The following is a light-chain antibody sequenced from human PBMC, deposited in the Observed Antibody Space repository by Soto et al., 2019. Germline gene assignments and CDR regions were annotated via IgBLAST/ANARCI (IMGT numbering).Light chain of an antibody. V-gene: IGLV1-44*01. Sequence: QSVLTQPPSVSGTPGQRVTISCSGSSSNIGSHLVNWYQQVPGTAPRLLIYTNNQRPSGVPDRFSDSKSGTSASLAISGLQSEDEADYYWPTWDGSRKSWVVGVGTKLTVL. CDR2: TNN. J-gene: IGLJ3*02. CDR1: SSNIGSHL. CDR3: PTWDGSRKSWV.